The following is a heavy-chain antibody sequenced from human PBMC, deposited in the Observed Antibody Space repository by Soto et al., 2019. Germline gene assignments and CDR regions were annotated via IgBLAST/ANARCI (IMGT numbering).Heavy chain of an antibody. CDR3: TSPSRDGYNFDYFDY. CDR1: GFTFGDYA. V-gene: IGHV3-49*04. D-gene: IGHD5-12*01. Sequence: GGSLRLSCTASGFTFGDYAMSWVRQAPGKGLEWVGFIRSKAYGGTTGYAASVKGRFTISRDDSKSIAYLQMNRLKTEDTAVYYCTSPSRDGYNFDYFDYWGQGTLVTVSS. CDR2: IRSKAYGGTT. J-gene: IGHJ4*02.